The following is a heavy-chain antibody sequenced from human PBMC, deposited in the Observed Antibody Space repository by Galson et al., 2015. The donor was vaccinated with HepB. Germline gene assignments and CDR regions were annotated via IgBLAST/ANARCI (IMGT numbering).Heavy chain of an antibody. J-gene: IGHJ4*02. CDR2: ISSSSTI. Sequence: SLRLSCAASGFTFSSYSMNWVRQAPGKGLEWVSYISSSSTIYYADSVKGRFTISRDNAKNSLYLQMNSLRAEDTAVYYCARDGDFWSGLDYWDQGTLVTVSS. CDR1: GFTFSSYS. D-gene: IGHD3-3*01. CDR3: ARDGDFWSGLDY. V-gene: IGHV3-48*01.